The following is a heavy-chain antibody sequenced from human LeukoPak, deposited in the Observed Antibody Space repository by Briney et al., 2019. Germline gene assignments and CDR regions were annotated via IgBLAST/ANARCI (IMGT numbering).Heavy chain of an antibody. Sequence: GASVKVSRKASGYTFISYYMHRVRQAPGPGLEGMGVIRPSGGRTSYAENFQDRVTMTWGTSTSTVYIHLSSLRSEDKAVYYCARVTSIFGGSDTFDIWGQGTMVTVSS. CDR1: GYTFISYY. J-gene: IGHJ3*02. CDR2: IRPSGGRT. D-gene: IGHD3-10*01. V-gene: IGHV1-46*01. CDR3: ARVTSIFGGSDTFDI.